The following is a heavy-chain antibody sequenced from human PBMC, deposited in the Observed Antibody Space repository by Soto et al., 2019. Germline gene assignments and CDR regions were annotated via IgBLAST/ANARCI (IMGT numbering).Heavy chain of an antibody. J-gene: IGHJ6*02. CDR1: GYTFTNSG. V-gene: IGHV1-18*01. D-gene: IGHD3-10*01. Sequence: ASVKVSCKASGYTFTNSGISWVRQAPGQGLEWMGWISTDNGNTNYAQHLQGRVSMTTDTSTSTAYMDLRSLRSDDTAVYYCARDRVVRGVIPKPYYYGMDVWGQGTTVTVSS. CDR2: ISTDNGNT. CDR3: ARDRVVRGVIPKPYYYGMDV.